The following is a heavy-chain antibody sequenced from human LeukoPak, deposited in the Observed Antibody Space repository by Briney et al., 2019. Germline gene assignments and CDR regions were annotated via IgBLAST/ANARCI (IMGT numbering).Heavy chain of an antibody. CDR2: IYYSGST. V-gene: IGHV4-61*01. D-gene: IGHD1-26*01. CDR1: GGSVSSGSYY. CDR3: ARTVVGTTKFFDY. J-gene: IGHJ4*02. Sequence: SETLSHTCTVSGGSVSSGSYYWSWIRQPPGKGLEWIGYIYYSGSTNYNPSLKSRVTISVDTSKNQFSLRLSSVTAADTAVFYCARTVVGTTKFFDYWGQGTLVTVSS.